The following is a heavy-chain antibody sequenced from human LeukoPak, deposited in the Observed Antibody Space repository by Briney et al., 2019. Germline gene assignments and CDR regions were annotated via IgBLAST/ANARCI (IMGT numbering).Heavy chain of an antibody. J-gene: IGHJ2*01. CDR3: ATVSSGWTGDPGYFDL. CDR2: FDPEDGET. CDR1: GYTLTELS. D-gene: IGHD3/OR15-3a*01. V-gene: IGHV1-24*01. Sequence: GASVKVSCKVSGYTLTELSMHWVRQAPGKGLEWMGGFDPEDGETIYAQKFQGRVTMTEDTSTDTAYMELSSLRSEDTAVYYCATVSSGWTGDPGYFDLWGRGTLVTVSS.